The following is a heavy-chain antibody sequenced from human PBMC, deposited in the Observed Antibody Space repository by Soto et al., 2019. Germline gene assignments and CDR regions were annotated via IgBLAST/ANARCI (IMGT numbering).Heavy chain of an antibody. V-gene: IGHV3-15*01. CDR1: GLDLSHPW. J-gene: IGHJ4*02. CDR2: IKSKTDGGTA. D-gene: IGHD3-9*01. Sequence: GGSLRLSCAASGLDLSHPWMTWVRQAAGKGLEWVARIKSKTDGGTADYAAPVKGRFSISRDDSKNTVDLQMNSLKTEDTAVYYCTTGVYYDILTGYRSVAYWGQGTLVTVSS. CDR3: TTGVYYDILTGYRSVAY.